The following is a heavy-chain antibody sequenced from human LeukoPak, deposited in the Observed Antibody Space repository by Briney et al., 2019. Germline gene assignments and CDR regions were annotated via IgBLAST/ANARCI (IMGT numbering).Heavy chain of an antibody. J-gene: IGHJ4*02. D-gene: IGHD2-15*01. V-gene: IGHV3-7*01. CDR1: GFTFSSYW. Sequence: GGSLRLSCAASGFTFSSYWMSWVRQAPGKGLEWVANIKQDGSEKYYVDSVKGRFTISRDNAKNSLYLQMNSLRAEDTAVYYCARDRDCSFGRCYEYVYWGQGALVTVSS. CDR2: IKQDGSEK. CDR3: ARDRDCSFGRCYEYVY.